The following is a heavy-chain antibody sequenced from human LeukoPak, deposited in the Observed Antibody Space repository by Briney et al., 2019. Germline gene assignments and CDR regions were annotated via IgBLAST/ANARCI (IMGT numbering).Heavy chain of an antibody. CDR3: ARGDGGDCCYYYYYGMDV. J-gene: IGHJ6*02. CDR1: GFTFSSYA. D-gene: IGHD2-21*02. CDR2: ISYDGSNK. V-gene: IGHV3-30-3*01. Sequence: PGGSLRLSCAASGFTFSSYAMHWVRQAPGKGLEWVAVISYDGSNKYYADSVKGRFTISRDNSKNTLYLQMNSLRAEDTAVYYCARGDGGDCCYYYYYGMDVWGQGTTVTVSS.